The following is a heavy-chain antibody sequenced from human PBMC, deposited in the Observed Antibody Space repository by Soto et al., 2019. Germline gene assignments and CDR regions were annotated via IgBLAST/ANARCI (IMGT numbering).Heavy chain of an antibody. CDR2: IYWDDDK. Sequence: QITLKESGPTLVRPTQTLTLTCTFSGFSLTTSGVGVGWIRQPPGKALEWLAVIYWDDDKRYSSSLKSRLTIPNDTSKNQVVLTMTNMDPVDTATYYCAHHPYYGLGSYSFDYWGQGTLVTVSS. CDR3: AHHPYYGLGSYSFDY. D-gene: IGHD3-10*01. CDR1: GFSLTTSGVG. J-gene: IGHJ4*02. V-gene: IGHV2-5*02.